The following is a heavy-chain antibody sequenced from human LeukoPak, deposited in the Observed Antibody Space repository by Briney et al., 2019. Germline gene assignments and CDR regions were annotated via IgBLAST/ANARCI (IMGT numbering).Heavy chain of an antibody. CDR2: IYYSGST. V-gene: IGHV4-30-4*07. J-gene: IGHJ4*02. Sequence: SQTLSLTCAVSGGSISSGGYSWSWIRQPPGKGLEWIGYIYYSGSTYYNPSLKSRVTISVDTSKNQFSLKLSSVTAADTAVYYCARARGDGYNPLRRRLYYFDYWGQGTLVTVSS. CDR1: GGSISSGGYS. D-gene: IGHD5-24*01. CDR3: ARARGDGYNPLRRRLYYFDY.